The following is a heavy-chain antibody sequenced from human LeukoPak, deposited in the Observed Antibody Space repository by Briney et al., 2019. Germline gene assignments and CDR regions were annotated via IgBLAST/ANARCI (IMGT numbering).Heavy chain of an antibody. CDR1: GGTFSSYA. Sequence: ASVKVSCKASGGTFSSYAISWVRQAPGQGLEWMGRITPILGIANYAQKFQGRVTITADKSTSTVYMELSSLRSEDTAVYYCARESVGISDYWGQGTLVTVSS. CDR3: ARESVGISDY. V-gene: IGHV1-69*04. D-gene: IGHD6-13*01. CDR2: ITPILGIA. J-gene: IGHJ4*02.